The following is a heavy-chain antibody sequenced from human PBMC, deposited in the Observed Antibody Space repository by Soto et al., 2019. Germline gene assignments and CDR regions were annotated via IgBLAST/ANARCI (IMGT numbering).Heavy chain of an antibody. Sequence: PGGSLRLSCAASGFTFSSYGMHWVRQAPGKGLEWVAVISYDGSNKYYADSVKGRFTISRDNSKNTLYLQMNSLRAEDTAVYYCAKDGGSSIAAPVFYYYYGMDVWGHGTTVTVSS. V-gene: IGHV3-30*18. CDR2: ISYDGSNK. CDR3: AKDGGSSIAAPVFYYYYGMDV. D-gene: IGHD6-6*01. J-gene: IGHJ6*02. CDR1: GFTFSSYG.